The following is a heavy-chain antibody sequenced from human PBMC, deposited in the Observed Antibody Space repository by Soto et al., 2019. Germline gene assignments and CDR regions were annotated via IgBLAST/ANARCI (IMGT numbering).Heavy chain of an antibody. V-gene: IGHV3-23*01. CDR2: ISGSGGST. D-gene: IGHD3-10*01. Sequence: GGSLRLSCAASGFTFSSYAMSWVRQAPGKGLEWVSAISGSGGSTYYADSVKGRFTISRDNSKNTLYLQMNSLRPEDTAVYYCAKDLSNYYGSGSYYKTSLLYYYYGMDFWGQGTTVTVSS. CDR3: AKDLSNYYGSGSYYKTSLLYYYYGMDF. CDR1: GFTFSSYA. J-gene: IGHJ6*02.